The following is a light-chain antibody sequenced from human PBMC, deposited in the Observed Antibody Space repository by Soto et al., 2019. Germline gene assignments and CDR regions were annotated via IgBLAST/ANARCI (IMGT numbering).Light chain of an antibody. CDR1: SSDVGGYNY. J-gene: IGLJ1*01. CDR3: SSYAGRNTFV. Sequence: QSALTQPPSASGSPGQSVTISCTGTSSDVGGYNYVSWYQQHPGKAPKHMIYEVNRRPSGVPDRFSGSKSGNTASLTVSGLQAEGEADYYCSSYAGRNTFVFGTGTKVTVL. V-gene: IGLV2-8*01. CDR2: EVN.